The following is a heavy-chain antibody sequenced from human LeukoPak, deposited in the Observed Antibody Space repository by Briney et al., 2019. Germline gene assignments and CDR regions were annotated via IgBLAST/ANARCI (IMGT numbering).Heavy chain of an antibody. V-gene: IGHV3-23*01. CDR3: AKDLGRYRNNYFDY. CDR2: VSGSGGST. J-gene: IGHJ4*02. CDR1: GFTFSSYV. Sequence: PGGSLRLSCAASGFTFSSYVMTWVRQAPGKGLEWVSTVSGSGGSTYYADSAKGRFTTSRDNSKNTVYLQMNSLRAEDTAVYYCAKDLGRYRNNYFDYWGQGTLVTVSS. D-gene: IGHD1-26*01.